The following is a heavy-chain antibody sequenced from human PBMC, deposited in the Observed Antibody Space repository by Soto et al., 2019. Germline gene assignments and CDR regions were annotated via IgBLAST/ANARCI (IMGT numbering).Heavy chain of an antibody. J-gene: IGHJ6*02. CDR1: GFTFSSYA. CDR3: AKEITRRGAVTYYYYYYGMDV. V-gene: IGHV3-23*01. D-gene: IGHD3-10*01. CDR2: ISGSGGST. Sequence: EVQLLESGGGLVQPGGSLRLSCAASGFTFSSYAMSWVRQAPGKGLEWVSAISGSGGSTYYADSVKGRFTISRDNSKNTLYLQMNSLRAEDTAVYYCAKEITRRGAVTYYYYYYGMDVWGQGTTVTVSS.